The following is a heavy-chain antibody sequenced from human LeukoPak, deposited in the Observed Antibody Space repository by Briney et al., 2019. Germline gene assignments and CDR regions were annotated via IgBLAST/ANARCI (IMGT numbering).Heavy chain of an antibody. CDR2: IGAYNGNA. Sequence: ASVKVSCKASGYTFTSYGISWVRQAPGQGLEWMGWIGAYNGNADYAQKFQGRVTMTTDTSTSTAYMELRSLRSDDTAVYFCARVGAYCTSSSCFDYWGQGNLVTVSS. D-gene: IGHD2-2*01. J-gene: IGHJ4*02. CDR3: ARVGAYCTSSSCFDY. CDR1: GYTFTSYG. V-gene: IGHV1-18*01.